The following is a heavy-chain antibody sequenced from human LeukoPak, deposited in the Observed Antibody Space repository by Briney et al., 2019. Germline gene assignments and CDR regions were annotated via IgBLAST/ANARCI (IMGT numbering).Heavy chain of an antibody. V-gene: IGHV1-8*01. CDR1: GYTFTSYD. CDR2: MNPNTGNT. D-gene: IGHD3-10*01. J-gene: IGHJ6*03. CDR3: ARGPGVVRGVIIRYYYYYMDV. Sequence: ASVKVSCKASGYTFTSYDINWVRRATGQGLEWMGYMNPNTGNTAHAQKFQGRITMTTDTSTSTAYMELSSLRAEDTAVYYCARGPGVVRGVIIRYYYYYMDVWGKGTTVTVSS.